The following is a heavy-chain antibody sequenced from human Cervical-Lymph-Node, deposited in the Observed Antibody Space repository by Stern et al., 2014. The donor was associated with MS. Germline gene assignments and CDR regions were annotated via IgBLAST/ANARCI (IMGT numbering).Heavy chain of an antibody. CDR2: LSPDGTTR. D-gene: IGHD3-22*01. J-gene: IGHJ4*02. CDR1: GFTFSDYY. V-gene: IGHV3-11*01. Sequence: QVQLVESGGGLVKPGGSLRLSCAASGFTFSDYYMTWVRQTPGKGLEWITYLSPDGTTRNSADSVRGRFTISRDNARNSLFLQMNGLRVEDTAVYYCARDPGDYSLDWWGQGTLVTVSS. CDR3: ARDPGDYSLDW.